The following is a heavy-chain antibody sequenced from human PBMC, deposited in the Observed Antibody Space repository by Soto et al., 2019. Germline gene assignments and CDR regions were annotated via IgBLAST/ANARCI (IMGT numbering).Heavy chain of an antibody. D-gene: IGHD2-2*01. J-gene: IGHJ4*02. CDR2: ISSSSSTI. V-gene: IGHV3-48*01. CDR3: ARDCSSPSYYRLALIDY. CDR1: GFTFSSYS. Sequence: GGSLRLSCAASGFTFSSYSMNWVRQAPGKGLEWVSYISSSSSTIYYADSVKGRFTISRDNAKNSLYLQMNSLRAEDTAVYYCARDCSSPSYYRLALIDYWGQGTLVTVSS.